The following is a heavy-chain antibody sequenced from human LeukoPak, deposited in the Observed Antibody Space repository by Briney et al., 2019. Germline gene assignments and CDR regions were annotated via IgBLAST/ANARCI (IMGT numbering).Heavy chain of an antibody. D-gene: IGHD3-10*01. V-gene: IGHV3-53*01. Sequence: GGSLRLSCAASGFTVGSNYMSWVRQAPGKGLEWVSVIYSGGSTYYADSVKGRFTISRDNSKSTLYIQMNSLRAEDTAVYYCARAKPKNMVRGLIMRRESRYYFDYWGQGTLVTVSS. CDR2: IYSGGST. CDR3: ARAKPKNMVRGLIMRRESRYYFDY. CDR1: GFTVGSNY. J-gene: IGHJ4*02.